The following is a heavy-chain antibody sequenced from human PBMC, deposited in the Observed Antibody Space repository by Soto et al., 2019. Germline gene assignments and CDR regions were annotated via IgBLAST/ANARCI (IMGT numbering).Heavy chain of an antibody. CDR1: GGSISSYY. J-gene: IGHJ2*01. CDR2: IYYSGST. CDR3: ARVDHQLLFGWYFDL. V-gene: IGHV4-59*01. D-gene: IGHD2-2*01. Sequence: QVQLQESGPGLVKPSETLSLTCTVSGGSISSYYWSWIRQPPGKGLEWIGYIYYSGSTNYNPSLKSRVTISVDTSKNQFSLRLSAVTAADTAVYYCARVDHQLLFGWYFDLWGRGTLVTVSS.